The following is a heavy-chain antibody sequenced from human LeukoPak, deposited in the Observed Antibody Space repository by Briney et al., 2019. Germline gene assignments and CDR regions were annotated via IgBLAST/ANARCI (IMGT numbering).Heavy chain of an antibody. CDR3: ARVSLVRGAPDYYFDY. J-gene: IGHJ4*03. D-gene: IGHD3-10*01. CDR2: INHSGST. CDR1: GGSFSGYY. V-gene: IGHV4-34*01. Sequence: SETLSLTCAVYGGSFSGYYWSWIRQPPGKGLEWIGEINHSGSTNYNPSLKSRVTMSVDTSKNQFSLKLSSVTAADTAVYYRARVSLVRGAPDYYFDYWGQGTMATVSS.